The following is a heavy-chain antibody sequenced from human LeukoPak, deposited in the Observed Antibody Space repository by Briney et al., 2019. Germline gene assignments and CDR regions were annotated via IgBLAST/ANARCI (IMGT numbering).Heavy chain of an antibody. J-gene: IGHJ6*03. CDR1: GDSISSYY. CDR3: ARDLGYASGYLGDYYYMDV. D-gene: IGHD6-19*01. V-gene: IGHV4-59*01. CDR2: IYYSGST. Sequence: SETLSLTCSVSGDSISSYYWSWIRQPPGKGLEWIGHIYYSGSTNYNPSLKSRVTISVDTSKNQSSLKVTSVTAADTAVYYCARDLGYASGYLGDYYYMDVWGKGTTVTVSS.